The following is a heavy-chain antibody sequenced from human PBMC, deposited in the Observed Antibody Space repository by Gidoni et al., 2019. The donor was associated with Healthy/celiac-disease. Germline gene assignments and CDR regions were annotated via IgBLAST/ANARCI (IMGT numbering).Heavy chain of an antibody. CDR1: GFTFSSYA. CDR2: ISGSGGST. V-gene: IGHV3-23*01. CDR3: AKGPAAEAYYYYYGMDV. D-gene: IGHD6-13*01. J-gene: IGHJ6*02. Sequence: EVQLLESGGGLVQPGGSLRLSCAASGFTFSSYAMSWVRQAPGKGLEWVSAISGSGGSTYYADSVKGRFTISRDNSKNTLYLQMNSLRAEDTAVYYCAKGPAAEAYYYYYGMDVWGQGTTVTVSS.